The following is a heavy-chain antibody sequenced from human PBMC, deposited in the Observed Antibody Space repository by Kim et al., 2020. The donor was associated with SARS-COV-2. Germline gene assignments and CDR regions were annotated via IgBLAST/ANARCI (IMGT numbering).Heavy chain of an antibody. D-gene: IGHD6-19*01. CDR1: GFSVSNYA. V-gene: IGHV3-23*01. CDR3: AKMAGDC. CDR2: ISSSGANT. J-gene: IGHJ4*02. Sequence: GGSLRLSCAASGFSVSNYAMSWVRQAPGKGLEWVSVISSSGANTDYADSVKGRFTISRDNSQNSLHLDMNSLRPEDTATYYCAKMAGDCWGQGTLVTVSS.